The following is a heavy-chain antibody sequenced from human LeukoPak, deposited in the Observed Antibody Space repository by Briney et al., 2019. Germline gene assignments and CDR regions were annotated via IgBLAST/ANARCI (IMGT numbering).Heavy chain of an antibody. CDR2: IYTSGST. J-gene: IGHJ4*02. V-gene: IGHV4-61*02. CDR3: ARAPKYYYDSSGYSYYYFDY. D-gene: IGHD3-22*01. Sequence: PSQTLSLTCTVSGGSISSGSYYWSWIRQPAGKGLEWIGRIYTSGSTNYNPSLKSRVTISVDTSKNQFSLKLSSVPAADTAVYYCARAPKYYYDSSGYSYYYFDYWGQGTLVTVSS. CDR1: GGSISSGSYY.